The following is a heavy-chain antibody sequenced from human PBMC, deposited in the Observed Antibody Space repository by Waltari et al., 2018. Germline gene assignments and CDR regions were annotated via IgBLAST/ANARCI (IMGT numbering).Heavy chain of an antibody. J-gene: IGHJ3*02. CDR1: GYSLSSGYY. CDR3: ARPYYYDSSGIDAFDI. CDR2: IYHSGRT. Sequence: QVQLQESGPGLVKPSETLSLTCTVPGYSLSSGYYWGWIRQPQVKGLEWIGSIYHSGRTYYNPSLKSRVTISVDTSKNQFSLKLSSVTAADTAVYYCARPYYYDSSGIDAFDIWGQGTMVTVSS. D-gene: IGHD3-22*01. V-gene: IGHV4-38-2*02.